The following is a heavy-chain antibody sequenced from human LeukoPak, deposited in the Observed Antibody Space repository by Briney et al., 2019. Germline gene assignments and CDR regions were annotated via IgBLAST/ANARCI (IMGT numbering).Heavy chain of an antibody. Sequence: GGSLRLSCAASGFTFSSYCMHWVRQAPGKGLEWVAVISHDGSNKYYADSVKGRFTISRDSSKNTLYLQMNSLRSDDTAVYYCARDRTVWFGESYKKDAFDIWGQGTMVTVSS. J-gene: IGHJ3*02. V-gene: IGHV3-30*03. D-gene: IGHD3-10*01. CDR2: ISHDGSNK. CDR1: GFTFSSYC. CDR3: ARDRTVWFGESYKKDAFDI.